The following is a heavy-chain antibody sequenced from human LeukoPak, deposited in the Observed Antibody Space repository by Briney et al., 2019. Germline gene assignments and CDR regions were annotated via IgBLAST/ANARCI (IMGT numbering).Heavy chain of an antibody. J-gene: IGHJ4*02. CDR2: ISGSGGST. Sequence: GGSLRLSCAASGFTFSSYAMSWVRQAPGKGLEWASAISGSGGSTYYADSVKGRFTISRDNSKNTLYLQMNSLRAEDTAVYYCASMTTVTTFDYWGQGTLVTVSS. CDR3: ASMTTVTTFDY. V-gene: IGHV3-23*01. D-gene: IGHD4-11*01. CDR1: GFTFSSYA.